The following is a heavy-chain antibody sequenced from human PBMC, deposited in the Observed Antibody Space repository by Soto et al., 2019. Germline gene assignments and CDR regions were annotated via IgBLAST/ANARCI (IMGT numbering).Heavy chain of an antibody. CDR2: ISYDGSNK. V-gene: IGHV3-30-3*01. CDR1: GFTFSSYA. D-gene: IGHD5-12*01. J-gene: IGHJ5*02. Sequence: QVQLVESGGGVVQPGRSLRLSCAASGFTFSSYAMHWVRQAPGKGLEWVAVISYDGSNKYYADSVKGRFTISRDNSKNTLYLQMNILRADDTAVYYCARGLVYWFDPWGQGTLVTVSS. CDR3: ARGLVYWFDP.